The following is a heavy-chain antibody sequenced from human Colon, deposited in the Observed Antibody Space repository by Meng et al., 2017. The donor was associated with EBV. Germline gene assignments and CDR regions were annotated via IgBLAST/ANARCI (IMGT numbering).Heavy chain of an antibody. Sequence: QVPRREAGPGAVKPSETLSLTCAGSGGSISRVYCWTWVRQSPGKGLEWIGEIYHSGSTNYNPSLKSRVTISVDKSKNQFSLKLTSVTAADTAVYYCARGGYYSFDYWGQRTLVTVSS. CDR3: ARGGYYSFDY. CDR1: GGSISRVYC. J-gene: IGHJ4*02. V-gene: IGHV4-4*02. CDR2: IYHSGST. D-gene: IGHD5-18*01.